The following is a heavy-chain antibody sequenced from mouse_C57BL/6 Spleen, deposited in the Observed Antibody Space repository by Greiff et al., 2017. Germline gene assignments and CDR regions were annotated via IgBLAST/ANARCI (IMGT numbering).Heavy chain of an antibody. CDR3: ARIPVKAYAMDY. Sequence: VQLQQSGPELVKPGASVKISCKASGYAFSSSWMNWVKQRPGKGLEWIGRIYPGDGDTNYNGKFKGKATLTADKSSSTAYMQLSSLTSADSAVFFCARIPVKAYAMDYWGQGTSVTVSS. CDR1: GYAFSSSW. J-gene: IGHJ4*01. CDR2: IYPGDGDT. V-gene: IGHV1-82*01.